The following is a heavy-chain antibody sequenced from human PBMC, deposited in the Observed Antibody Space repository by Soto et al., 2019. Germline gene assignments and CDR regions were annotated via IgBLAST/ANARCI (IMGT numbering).Heavy chain of an antibody. D-gene: IGHD4-17*01. CDR1: GGSISSGGYY. Sequence: SETLSLTCTVSGGSISSGGYYWSWIRQHPGKGLEWIGYIYYSGSTYYNPSLKSRVTISVDTSKNQFSLKLSSVTAADTAVYYCARVKTVTTWGGTRPRYYFDYWGQGTLVTVSS. CDR2: IYYSGST. J-gene: IGHJ4*02. CDR3: ARVKTVTTWGGTRPRYYFDY. V-gene: IGHV4-31*03.